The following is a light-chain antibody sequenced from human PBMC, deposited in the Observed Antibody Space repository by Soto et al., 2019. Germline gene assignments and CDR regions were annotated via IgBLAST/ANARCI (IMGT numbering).Light chain of an antibody. V-gene: IGKV1-5*03. Sequence: IQMTQSPSTLSASVGDRVTITCRASQSIGRWLAWYQQKPGKATKLLIFRASSLESGVPSRFSGSGSGTEFTLTISSLQPDDCAPYYGQHYKTYPYTVAQWPKLVIK. CDR1: QSIGRW. CDR3: QHYKTYPYT. J-gene: IGKJ2*01. CDR2: RAS.